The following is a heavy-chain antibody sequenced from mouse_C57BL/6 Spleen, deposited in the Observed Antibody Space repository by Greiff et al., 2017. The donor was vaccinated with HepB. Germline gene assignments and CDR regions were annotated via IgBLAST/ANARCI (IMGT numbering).Heavy chain of an antibody. Sequence: VQRVESGAELARPGASVKLSCKASGYTFTSYGISWVKQRTGQGLEWIGEIYPRSGNTYYNEKFKGKATLTADKSSSTAYMELRSLTSEDSAVYFCARRSDYDEGNYWGQGTTLTVSS. CDR3: ARRSDYDEGNY. D-gene: IGHD2-4*01. CDR1: GYTFTSYG. CDR2: IYPRSGNT. J-gene: IGHJ2*01. V-gene: IGHV1-81*01.